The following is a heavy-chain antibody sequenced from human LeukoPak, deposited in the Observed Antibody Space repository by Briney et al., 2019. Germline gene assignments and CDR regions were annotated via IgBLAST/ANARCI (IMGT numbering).Heavy chain of an antibody. J-gene: IGHJ6*03. Sequence: SETLSLTCTVSGGSISSSSYYWGWIRQPPGKGLEWIGSIYYSGSTYYNPSLKSRVTISVDTSKNQFSLKLSSVTAADTAVYYCARRTYSSSWSFNYYYMDVWGKGTTVTISS. CDR2: IYYSGST. CDR1: GGSISSSSYY. V-gene: IGHV4-39*01. CDR3: ARRTYSSSWSFNYYYMDV. D-gene: IGHD6-13*01.